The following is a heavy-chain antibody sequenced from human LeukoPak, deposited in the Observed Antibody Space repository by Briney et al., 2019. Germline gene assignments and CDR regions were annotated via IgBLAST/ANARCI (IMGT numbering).Heavy chain of an antibody. D-gene: IGHD2-2*01. CDR3: ARVHCSSTSCYHYYYYYMDV. V-gene: IGHV3-48*04. Sequence: GGSLRLSCAASGFTFSSYSMNWVRQAPGKGLEWVSYISSSSSTIYYADSVKGRFTISRDNAKNSLYLQMNSLRAEDTAVYYCARVHCSSTSCYHYYYYYMDVWGKGTTVTVSS. CDR2: ISSSSSTI. CDR1: GFTFSSYS. J-gene: IGHJ6*03.